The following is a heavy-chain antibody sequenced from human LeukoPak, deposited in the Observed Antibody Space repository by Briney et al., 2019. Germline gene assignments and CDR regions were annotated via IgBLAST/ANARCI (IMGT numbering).Heavy chain of an antibody. V-gene: IGHV3-15*01. D-gene: IGHD1-26*01. CDR1: GFTFGSYA. J-gene: IGHJ4*02. Sequence: GGSLRLSCAASGFTFGSYAMNWVRQAPGKGLEWVGRIKAKAHGGTIEYAAPVKGRFTISRDDSKNTLYLQMNSLKTEDTAVYYCTTDGVGVEGATYDNWGQGTLVSVSS. CDR2: IKAKAHGGTI. CDR3: TTDGVGVEGATYDN.